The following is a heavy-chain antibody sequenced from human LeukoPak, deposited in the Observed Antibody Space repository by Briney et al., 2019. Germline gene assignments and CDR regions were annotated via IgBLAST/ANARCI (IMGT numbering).Heavy chain of an antibody. CDR1: GYTLTSHD. CDR3: AREVYYDSSGYYN. CDR2: MNPNSGDT. Sequence: ASVKVSCKPSGYTLTSHDINWVRQATGQGLEWMGWMNPNSGDTGYAQKFQGRVTITRNTSISTAYMELSSLRSEDTAVYYCAREVYYDSSGYYNWGQGTLVTVSS. V-gene: IGHV1-8*01. J-gene: IGHJ4*02. D-gene: IGHD3-22*01.